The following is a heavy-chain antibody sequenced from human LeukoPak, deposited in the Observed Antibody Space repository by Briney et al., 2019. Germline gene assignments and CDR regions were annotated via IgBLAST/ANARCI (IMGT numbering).Heavy chain of an antibody. V-gene: IGHV4-39*01. CDR3: GRRVGPNYYCYYMDV. D-gene: IGHD1-26*01. CDR1: GGSISSSSYY. CDR2: IYYSGST. J-gene: IGHJ6*03. Sequence: SETLSLTCTVSGGSISSSSYYWGWIRQPPGKGLEWIGSIYYSGSTYYNPSLKSRVTISVDTSKNQFSLKLSSVTAADTAVYYCGRRVGPNYYCYYMDVWGKGTTVTVSS.